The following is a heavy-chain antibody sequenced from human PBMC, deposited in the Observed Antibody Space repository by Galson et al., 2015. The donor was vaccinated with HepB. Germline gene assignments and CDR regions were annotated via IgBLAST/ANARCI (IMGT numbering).Heavy chain of an antibody. CDR1: GYTFTSYG. D-gene: IGHD1-1*01. CDR3: ARDGNWYDVDPLLDY. Sequence: SVKVSCKASGYTFTSYGISWVRQAPGQGLEWMGWISAYNGNTNYAQKLQGRVTMTTDTSTSTAYMELRSLRSDDTAVYYCARDGNWYDVDPLLDYWGQGTLVTVSS. V-gene: IGHV1-18*01. CDR2: ISAYNGNT. J-gene: IGHJ4*02.